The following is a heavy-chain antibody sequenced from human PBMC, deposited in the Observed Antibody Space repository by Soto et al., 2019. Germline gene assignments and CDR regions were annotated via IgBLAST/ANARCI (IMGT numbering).Heavy chain of an antibody. J-gene: IGHJ3*02. D-gene: IGHD2-15*01. CDR3: AADCSGGSCYSGGSFI. Sequence: ASVKVSCKASGYTFTSYGISWVRQAPGQGLEWMGWISAYNGNTNYAQKLQGRVTMTTDTSTSTAYMELRSPRSDDTAVYYCAADCSGGSCYSGGSFIWGQGTMVTVSS. CDR1: GYTFTSYG. V-gene: IGHV1-18*01. CDR2: ISAYNGNT.